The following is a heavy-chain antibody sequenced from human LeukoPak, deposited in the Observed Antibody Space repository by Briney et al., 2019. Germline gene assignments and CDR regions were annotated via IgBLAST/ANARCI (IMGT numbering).Heavy chain of an antibody. CDR1: GGSISGYY. Sequence: SQTLSLTCTVSGGSISGYYWTWIRQPPGKGLEYIGFIYYSGGTNYNPSLKSRVTISVDTSKNQFSLKLRSVTAADTAVYYCARVKNSAWYNWFDPWGQGTLITVSS. CDR3: ARVKNSAWYNWFDP. J-gene: IGHJ5*02. V-gene: IGHV4-59*01. CDR2: IYYSGGT. D-gene: IGHD6-19*01.